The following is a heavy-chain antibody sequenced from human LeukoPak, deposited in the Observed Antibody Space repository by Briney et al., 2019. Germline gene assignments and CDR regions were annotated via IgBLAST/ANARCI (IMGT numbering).Heavy chain of an antibody. CDR3: AKDNDGYGAFDY. J-gene: IGHJ4*02. V-gene: IGHV3-43*01. D-gene: IGHD4/OR15-4a*01. Sequence: PGGSLRLSCAASGFTLNGHTMHWVRQAPGKGLEWVSLISWDGANTMYADSVKGRFTISRDSGKNSLYLQMNSLRREDTALYYCAKDNDGYGAFDYWGQGTLVTVSS. CDR1: GFTLNGHT. CDR2: ISWDGANT.